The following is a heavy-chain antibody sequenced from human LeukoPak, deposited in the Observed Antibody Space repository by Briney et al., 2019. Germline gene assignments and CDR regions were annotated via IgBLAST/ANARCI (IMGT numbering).Heavy chain of an antibody. J-gene: IGHJ4*02. Sequence: SETLSLTCAVYGGSFSGYYWSWIRQPPGKGLEWIGEINHSGSTNYNPSLKSRVTISVDTSKNQFSLKLSSVTAADTAVYYCASKTRRGIAAAGRFDYWGQGTLVTVSS. D-gene: IGHD6-13*01. V-gene: IGHV4-34*01. CDR2: INHSGST. CDR3: ASKTRRGIAAAGRFDY. CDR1: GGSFSGYY.